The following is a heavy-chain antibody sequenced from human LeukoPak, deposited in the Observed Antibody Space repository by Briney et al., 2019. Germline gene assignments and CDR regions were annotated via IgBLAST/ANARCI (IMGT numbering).Heavy chain of an antibody. CDR1: GGTFSSYT. J-gene: IGHJ5*02. CDR2: IIPNFGTP. Sequence: GASVKVSCKASGGTFSSYTISWVRQAPGQGLEWMGGIIPNFGTPNYAQKFQGRVTITADKSTSTAYMELSSLRSEDTAVYYCARAHGEMAKFDPWGQGTLVTVSS. CDR3: ARAHGEMAKFDP. D-gene: IGHD5-24*01. V-gene: IGHV1-69*06.